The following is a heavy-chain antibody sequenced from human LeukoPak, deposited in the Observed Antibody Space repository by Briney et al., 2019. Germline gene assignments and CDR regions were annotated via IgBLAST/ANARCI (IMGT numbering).Heavy chain of an antibody. CDR1: GYSFTSYW. CDR2: IDPSDSYT. Sequence: GESLKISCKCSGYSFTSYWISWVRQMPGKGLEWMGRIDPSDSYTNYSPSFQGHVTISADKSISTAYLQWNSLKASDTAMYYCARHQYRVATFGYWGQGTLVTVSS. V-gene: IGHV5-10-1*01. J-gene: IGHJ4*02. D-gene: IGHD5-12*01. CDR3: ARHQYRVATFGY.